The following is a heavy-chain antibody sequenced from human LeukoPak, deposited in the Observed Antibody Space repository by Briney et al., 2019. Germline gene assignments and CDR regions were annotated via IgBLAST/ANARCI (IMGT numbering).Heavy chain of an antibody. CDR3: ARGCIVVVPAAVNRARNWFDP. D-gene: IGHD2-2*01. Sequence: GASVKVSCKASGYTFTSYYMHWVRQAPGQGLEWMGIINPSGGSTSYAQKFQGRVTMTRDTSTSTVYMELSSLRSEDAAVYYCARGCIVVVPAAVNRARNWFDPWGQGTLVTVSS. CDR2: INPSGGST. CDR1: GYTFTSYY. V-gene: IGHV1-46*01. J-gene: IGHJ5*02.